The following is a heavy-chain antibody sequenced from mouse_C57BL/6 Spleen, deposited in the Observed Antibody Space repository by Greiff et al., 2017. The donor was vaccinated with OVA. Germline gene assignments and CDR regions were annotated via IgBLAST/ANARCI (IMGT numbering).Heavy chain of an antibody. CDR2: IDPENGDT. Sequence: VQLKQSGAELVRPGASVKLSCTASGFNIKDDYMHWVKQRPEQGLEWIGWIDPENGDTVYAAKFQGKATITADTSSNTAYLQLSSLTSEDTAVYYGTTRSAYWGQGTLVTVSA. CDR3: TTRSAY. J-gene: IGHJ3*01. CDR1: GFNIKDDY. V-gene: IGHV14-4*01.